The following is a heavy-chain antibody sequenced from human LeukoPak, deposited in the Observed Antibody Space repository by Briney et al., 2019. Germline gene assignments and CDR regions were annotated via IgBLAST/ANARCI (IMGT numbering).Heavy chain of an antibody. CDR1: GFTFSTYA. D-gene: IGHD3-10*01. V-gene: IGHV3-23*01. CDR2: ITGSGDTT. J-gene: IGHJ5*02. Sequence: PGGSLRLSCAASGFTFSTYAMTWVRQAPGKGLELVSGITGSGDTTYYADSVKGRFTISRDNSKSTLYLQMNSLRAEDTAVYFCAKTLSSMVRGVMGSWGQGTVVTVSS. CDR3: AKTLSSMVRGVMGS.